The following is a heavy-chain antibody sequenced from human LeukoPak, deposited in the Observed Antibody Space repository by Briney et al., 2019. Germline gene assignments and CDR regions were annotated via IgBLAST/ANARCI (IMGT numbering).Heavy chain of an antibody. D-gene: IGHD3-10*01. J-gene: IGHJ3*02. Sequence: ASVKVSCKASGYTFTGYYMHWVRQAPGQGLEWMGWINPNSGGTNYAQKFQGRVTMTRDTSISTAYMELSRLRSDDTAVYYCARRRFGIQGAFDIWGQGTMVTVSS. CDR2: INPNSGGT. CDR3: ARRRFGIQGAFDI. CDR1: GYTFTGYY. V-gene: IGHV1-2*02.